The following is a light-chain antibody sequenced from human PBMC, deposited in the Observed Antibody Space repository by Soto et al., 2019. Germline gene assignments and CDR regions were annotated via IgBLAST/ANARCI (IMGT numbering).Light chain of an antibody. Sequence: QSALTQPASVSGSPGQSITISCTGTSNDVGVYNFVSWYQQHPGKAPKLMIYEVTNRPSGVSNRFSGSKSGNTASLTISGLQAEDEADYYCSSYTTSSTYVFGTGTKVTVL. CDR3: SSYTTSSTYV. CDR2: EVT. V-gene: IGLV2-14*01. CDR1: SNDVGVYNF. J-gene: IGLJ1*01.